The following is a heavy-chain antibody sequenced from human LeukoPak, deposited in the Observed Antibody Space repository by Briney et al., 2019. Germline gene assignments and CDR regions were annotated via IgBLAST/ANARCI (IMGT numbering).Heavy chain of an antibody. CDR2: IKQDGSEK. D-gene: IGHD6-19*01. Sequence: PGGSLRLSCAASGFTFSTYWRSWVRQAPGKGLEWVANIKQDGSEKYFVDSVKGRFTISRDNAKNSLYLQMNSLRAEDTAVYYCARIGYSSGWYAFYFDCWGQGTLVTVSS. CDR1: GFTFSTYW. J-gene: IGHJ4*02. CDR3: ARIGYSSGWYAFYFDC. V-gene: IGHV3-7*01.